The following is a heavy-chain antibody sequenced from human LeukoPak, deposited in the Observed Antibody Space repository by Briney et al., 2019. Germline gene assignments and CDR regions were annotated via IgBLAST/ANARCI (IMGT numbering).Heavy chain of an antibody. CDR1: GFTFTNYG. CDR3: ARAPTGDSSGYYDY. D-gene: IGHD3-22*01. CDR2: IRGNGDRT. J-gene: IGHJ4*02. V-gene: IGHV3-23*01. Sequence: GGSLRLSCAASGFTFTNYGMSWARQAPGKGLEWVAGIRGNGDRTFYAESVKGRFTISRDNSKNTLYLQMNSLRAEDTAVYYCARAPTGDSSGYYDYWGQGTLVTVSS.